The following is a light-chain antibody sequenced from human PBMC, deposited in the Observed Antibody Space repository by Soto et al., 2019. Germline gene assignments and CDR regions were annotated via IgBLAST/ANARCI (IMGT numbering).Light chain of an antibody. Sequence: EIVLTQSPVALSLSPGERATLSCRASQSVSSTLLTWYQQKPGQAPRLLIYGVSSRATCIPDRFSGSGSGTDFTLTLSRLEPEDFAVYFCQHYGDSSWTFGQGTRVEIK. CDR2: GVS. CDR1: QSVSSTL. CDR3: QHYGDSSWT. V-gene: IGKV3-20*01. J-gene: IGKJ1*01.